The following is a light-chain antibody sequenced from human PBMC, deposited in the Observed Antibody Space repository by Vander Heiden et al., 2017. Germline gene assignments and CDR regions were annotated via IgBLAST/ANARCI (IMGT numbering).Light chain of an antibody. CDR1: QSISAD. V-gene: IGKV3-11*01. CDR2: DAS. CDR3: QQRNSWPRT. Sequence: IVLTQSPATLSLSPGERATLSCRASQSISADLAWYQQKPGQAPRLLIYDASNRATGIPARFSGSGSGTDFTLTISNLEPEEFAVYYCQQRNSWPRTFGQGTKVEI. J-gene: IGKJ2*01.